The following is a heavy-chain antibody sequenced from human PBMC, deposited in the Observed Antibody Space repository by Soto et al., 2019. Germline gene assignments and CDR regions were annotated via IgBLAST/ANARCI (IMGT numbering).Heavy chain of an antibody. J-gene: IGHJ3*02. Sequence: PSETLSLTCTVSGGSISSYYWSWIRQPPGKGLEWIGYIYYSGSTNYNPSLKSRVTISVDTSKNQFSLKLSSVTAADTAVYYCARLHLGYFSSTSCYPFAFDICGQGTMVTVS. CDR1: GGSISSYY. V-gene: IGHV4-59*01. CDR3: ARLHLGYFSSTSCYPFAFDI. CDR2: IYYSGST. D-gene: IGHD2-2*01.